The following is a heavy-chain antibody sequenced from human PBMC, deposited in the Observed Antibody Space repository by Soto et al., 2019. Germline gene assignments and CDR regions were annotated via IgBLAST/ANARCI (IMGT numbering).Heavy chain of an antibody. V-gene: IGHV3-74*01. CDR1: GFTFSSYG. CDR3: ARFRVPI. CDR2: INIDGSST. Sequence: EVQLVESGGGLVQPGGSLRLSCAASGFTFSSYGMHWVRQAPGEGLVWVSRINIDGSSTSYADSVKGRFTISRDNAKTTLYLQMNCLRAEDTAIDYCARFRVPIWGQGTMGTVST. D-gene: IGHD3-3*01. J-gene: IGHJ3*02.